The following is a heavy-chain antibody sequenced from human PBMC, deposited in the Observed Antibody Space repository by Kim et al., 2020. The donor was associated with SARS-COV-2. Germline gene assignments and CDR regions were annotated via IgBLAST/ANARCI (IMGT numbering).Heavy chain of an antibody. Sequence: ASVKVSCKASGYTFTSYYMHWVRQAPGQGLEWMGIINPSGGSTSYAQKFQGRVTMTRDTSTSTVYMELSSLRSEDTAVYYCASRLAIGVVIWHYGMDVWGQGTTVTVSS. V-gene: IGHV1-46*01. D-gene: IGHD3-3*01. J-gene: IGHJ6*02. CDR3: ASRLAIGVVIWHYGMDV. CDR2: INPSGGST. CDR1: GYTFTSYY.